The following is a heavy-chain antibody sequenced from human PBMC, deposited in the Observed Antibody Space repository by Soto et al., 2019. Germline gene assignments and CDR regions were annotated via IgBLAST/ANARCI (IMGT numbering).Heavy chain of an antibody. CDR3: ATRGEYNWTSDY. V-gene: IGHV5-51*01. CDR1: GYSFTSYW. Sequence: GQSLKIPCKGSGYSFTSYWNGWVRQMPGKGLEWMGIIYPGDSDTRYSPSFQGQVTISADKSISTAYLQWSSLKASDTAMYYCATRGEYNWTSDYWGQGTLLTGSS. CDR2: IYPGDSDT. D-gene: IGHD1-20*01. J-gene: IGHJ4*02.